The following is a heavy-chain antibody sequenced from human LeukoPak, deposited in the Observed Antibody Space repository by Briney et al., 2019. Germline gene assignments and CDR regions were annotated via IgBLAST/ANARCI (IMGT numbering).Heavy chain of an antibody. CDR3: TTYGDYGPGSDY. CDR2: IKSKSNSYAT. J-gene: IGHJ4*02. Sequence: PGGSLKLSCAASGFIFSDSAIHWVRQASGKGLEWVGRIKSKSNSYATAYAASVKGRFTISRDDSKNTAYLQMNSLKTEDPAVYYCTTYGDYGPGSDYWGQGTLVTVSS. V-gene: IGHV3-73*01. CDR1: GFIFSDSA. D-gene: IGHD4-17*01.